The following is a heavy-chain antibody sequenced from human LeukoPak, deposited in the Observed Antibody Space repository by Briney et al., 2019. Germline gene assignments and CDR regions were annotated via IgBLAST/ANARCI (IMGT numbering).Heavy chain of an antibody. CDR3: ATGRVGFDA. Sequence: PSETLSLTCTVSGGSIANSYHYWGWVRQAPGEGPEWIGSIYYSGSTYYNPSLKSRVTVSLDMSKSQFSLNLSSVTAADTAVYYCATGRVGFDAWGQGTLVAVSS. D-gene: IGHD2-15*01. CDR1: GGSIANSYHY. J-gene: IGHJ4*02. CDR2: IYYSGST. V-gene: IGHV4-39*01.